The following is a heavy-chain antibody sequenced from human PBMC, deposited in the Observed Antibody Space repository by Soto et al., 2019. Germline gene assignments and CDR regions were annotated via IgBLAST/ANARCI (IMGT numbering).Heavy chain of an antibody. D-gene: IGHD1-7*01. CDR3: ARDTTGDWNYGRYFQH. CDR1: GYTFTSYG. V-gene: IGHV1-18*01. J-gene: IGHJ1*01. CDR2: ISAYNGNT. Sequence: ASVKVSCKASGYTFTSYGISWVRQAPGQGLEWMGWISAYNGNTNYAQKLQGRVTMTTDTSTSTAYMELRSLRSDDTAVYYCARDTTGDWNYGRYFQHWGQGTLVTVSS.